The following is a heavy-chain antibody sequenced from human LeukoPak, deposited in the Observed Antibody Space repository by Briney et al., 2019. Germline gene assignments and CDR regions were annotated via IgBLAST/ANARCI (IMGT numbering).Heavy chain of an antibody. CDR1: GGSFSGYY. J-gene: IGHJ6*02. CDR3: ARRVRYGPYYYYYYGMDV. Sequence: SETLSLTCAVYGGSFSGYYWSWIRQPPGKGLEWIGEINHSGSTNYDPSLKSRVTISVDTSKNQFSLKLSSVTAADTAVYYCARRVRYGPYYYYYYGMDVWGQGTTVTVSS. V-gene: IGHV4-34*01. CDR2: INHSGST. D-gene: IGHD4-17*01.